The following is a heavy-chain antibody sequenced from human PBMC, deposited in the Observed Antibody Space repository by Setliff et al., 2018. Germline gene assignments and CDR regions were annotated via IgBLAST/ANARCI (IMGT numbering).Heavy chain of an antibody. J-gene: IGHJ5*02. CDR1: GGSFSGYY. CDR2: IYHSGST. Sequence: SETLSLTCAVYGGSFSGYYWSWLRQPPGKGLEWIGEIYHSGSTNYNPSLKSRVTISVDKSKNQFSLKLSSVTAADTAVYYCARIRTGTFLNWFDPWGQGTLVTVSS. CDR3: ARIRTGTFLNWFDP. D-gene: IGHD1-7*01. V-gene: IGHV4-34*01.